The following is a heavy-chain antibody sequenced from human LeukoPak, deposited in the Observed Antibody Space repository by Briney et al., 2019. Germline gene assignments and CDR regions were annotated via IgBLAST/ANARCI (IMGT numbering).Heavy chain of an antibody. D-gene: IGHD5/OR15-5a*01. V-gene: IGHV3-11*01. CDR1: GFTFSDYY. CDR3: AKGSTLYYFDY. Sequence: GGSLRLSCAASGFTFSDYYMSWIRQAPGKGLEWVSYISSSGSTIYYADSVKGRFTISRDNAKNSLYLQMNSLRAEDTALYYCAKGSTLYYFDYWGQGTLVTVSS. J-gene: IGHJ4*02. CDR2: ISSSGSTI.